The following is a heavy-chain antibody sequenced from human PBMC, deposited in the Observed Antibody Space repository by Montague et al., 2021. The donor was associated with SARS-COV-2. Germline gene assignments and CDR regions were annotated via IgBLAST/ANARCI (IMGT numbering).Heavy chain of an antibody. J-gene: IGHJ3*02. CDR3: ARRGMGYDSSGYPPDAFDI. D-gene: IGHD3-22*01. CDR1: GGSISSYY. CDR2: IYYSGST. Sequence: SETLPLTCTVSGGSISSYYWSWIRQPPGKGLEWIGYIYYSGSTNYNPSLKSRVTISVDTSKNQFSLKLSSVTAADTAVYYCARRGMGYDSSGYPPDAFDIWGQGTMVTVSS. V-gene: IGHV4-59*01.